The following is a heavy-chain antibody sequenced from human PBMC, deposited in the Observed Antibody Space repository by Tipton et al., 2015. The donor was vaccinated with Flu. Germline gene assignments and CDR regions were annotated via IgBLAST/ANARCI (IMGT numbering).Heavy chain of an antibody. V-gene: IGHV1-69*06. CDR1: GGTFSSYA. J-gene: IGHJ4*02. CDR3: ARDSSGWYGPEI. D-gene: IGHD6-19*01. CDR2: IIPIFGTA. Sequence: QLVQSGAEVKKPGSSVEVSCKASGGTFSSYAISWVRQAPGQGLEWMGGIIPIFGTANYAQKFQGRVTITADKSTSTAYMELRSLRSDDTAVYYCARDSSGWYGPEIWGQGTLVTVSS.